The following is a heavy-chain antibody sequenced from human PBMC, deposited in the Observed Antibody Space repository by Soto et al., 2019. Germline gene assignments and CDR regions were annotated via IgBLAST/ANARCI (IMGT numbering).Heavy chain of an antibody. CDR2: ISGSGGST. CDR3: AKGSYDFWSGYYHFDY. J-gene: IGHJ4*02. Sequence: HPGGSLRLSCAASGFTFSSYAMSWVRQAPGKGLEWVSAISGSGGSTYYADSVKGRFTISRDNSKNTLYLQMNSLRAEDTAVYYCAKGSYDFWSGYYHFDYWGQGTLVTVSS. D-gene: IGHD3-3*01. V-gene: IGHV3-23*01. CDR1: GFTFSSYA.